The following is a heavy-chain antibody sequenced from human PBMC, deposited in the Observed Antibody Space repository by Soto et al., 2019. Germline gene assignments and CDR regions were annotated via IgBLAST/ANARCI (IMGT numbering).Heavy chain of an antibody. J-gene: IGHJ6*03. D-gene: IGHD2-21*02. V-gene: IGHV3-9*01. Sequence: GGSLRLSCAASGFTFDDYAMHWVRQAPGKGLEWVSGISWNSGSIGYADSVKGRFTISRDNAKNSLYLQMNSLRAEDTALYYCAKGPTAGDYYYYYMDVWGKGTTVTVSS. CDR1: GFTFDDYA. CDR2: ISWNSGSI. CDR3: AKGPTAGDYYYYYMDV.